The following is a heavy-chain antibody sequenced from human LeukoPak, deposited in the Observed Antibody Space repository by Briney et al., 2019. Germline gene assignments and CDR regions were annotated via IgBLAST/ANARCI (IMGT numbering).Heavy chain of an antibody. D-gene: IGHD1-26*01. Sequence: SETLSLTCAVYGGSFSGYYWSWIRQPPGKGLEWIGEINHSGSTNYNPSLKSRVTISVDTSKNQFSLKLSSVTAADTAVYYCAGPSIVGATYAFDIWGQGTMVTVSS. CDR3: AGPSIVGATYAFDI. CDR1: GGSFSGYY. J-gene: IGHJ3*02. CDR2: INHSGST. V-gene: IGHV4-34*01.